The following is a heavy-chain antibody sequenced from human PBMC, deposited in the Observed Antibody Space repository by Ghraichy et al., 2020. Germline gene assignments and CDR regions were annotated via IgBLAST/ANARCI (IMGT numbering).Heavy chain of an antibody. CDR3: EREIRGAYDSSGYYPFDY. J-gene: IGHJ4*02. CDR1: GYTFTSYG. CDR2: ISAYNGNT. D-gene: IGHD3-22*01. V-gene: IGHV1-18*01. Sequence: ASVKVSCKASGYTFTSYGISWVRQAPGQGLEWMGWISAYNGNTNYAQKLQGRVTMTTDTSTSTAYMDLRSLRSDDTAVYYCEREIRGAYDSSGYYPFDYWGQGTLVNVSS.